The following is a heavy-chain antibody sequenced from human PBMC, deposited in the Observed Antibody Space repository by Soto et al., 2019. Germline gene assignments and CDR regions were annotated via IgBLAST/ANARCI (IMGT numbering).Heavy chain of an antibody. D-gene: IGHD3-10*01. V-gene: IGHV4-39*01. CDR2: IYYSGST. CDR3: ARLYGSGEYYYYMDV. CDR1: GGSISSSSYY. J-gene: IGHJ6*03. Sequence: SETLSLTCTVSGGSISSSSYYWGWIRQPPGKGLEWIGSIYYSGSTYYNPSLKSRVTISVDTSKNQFSLKLSSVTAADTAVYYCARLYGSGEYYYYMDVWGKGTTITVSS.